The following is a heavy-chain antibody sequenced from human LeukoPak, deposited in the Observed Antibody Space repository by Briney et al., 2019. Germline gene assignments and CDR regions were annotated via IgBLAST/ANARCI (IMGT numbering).Heavy chain of an antibody. D-gene: IGHD3-22*01. J-gene: IGHJ3*02. Sequence: SETLSLTCAVSGGSISSGGYAWSWIRQPPWKGLEWIGYIYHSGSTYYNPSLKSRVTISVDRSKNQSSLKLSSVTAADTAVYYCARAGSGYYNDAFDIWGQGTMVTVSS. CDR3: ARAGSGYYNDAFDI. CDR1: GGSISSGGYA. CDR2: IYHSGST. V-gene: IGHV4-30-2*01.